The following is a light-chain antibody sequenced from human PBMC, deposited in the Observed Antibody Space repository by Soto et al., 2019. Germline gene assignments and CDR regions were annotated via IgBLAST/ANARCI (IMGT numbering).Light chain of an antibody. V-gene: IGKV1-5*01. CDR1: QSISGW. Sequence: QVSQAPCSPSSCVRETITVTCRASQSISGWLAWYQQKPGEAPKLLIYDASALARGVPSRFGGSGSGTKFTLTITGLQPDDFATYYCQQYDTYSGTFGPGTKVDI. J-gene: IGKJ1*01. CDR2: DAS. CDR3: QQYDTYSGT.